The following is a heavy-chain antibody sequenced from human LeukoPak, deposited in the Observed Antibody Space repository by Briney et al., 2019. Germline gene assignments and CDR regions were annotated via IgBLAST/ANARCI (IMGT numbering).Heavy chain of an antibody. CDR1: GLTFKNYG. V-gene: IGHV3-33*01. Sequence: GTSLRLSCAASGLTFKNYGMHWVRQAPGKGLEWVAVIWYDGSNKYYADSVKGRFTISRDNAKNSLYLQMNSLRADDTAVYYCARDYSATGSFDYWGQGTLVTVSS. D-gene: IGHD3-10*01. J-gene: IGHJ4*02. CDR3: ARDYSATGSFDY. CDR2: IWYDGSNK.